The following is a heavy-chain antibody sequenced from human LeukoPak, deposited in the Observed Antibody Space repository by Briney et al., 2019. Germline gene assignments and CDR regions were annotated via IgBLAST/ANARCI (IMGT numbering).Heavy chain of an antibody. D-gene: IGHD4-17*01. V-gene: IGHV3-30*18. CDR1: GISFSSHG. CDR3: AKVKDDYGDYGAFDI. CDR2: ISYDGSNK. J-gene: IGHJ3*02. Sequence: SGTSLRLSCVVSGISFSSHGMHWVRQAPGKGLEWVAVISYDGSNKYYADSVKGRFTISRDNSKNTLYLQMNSLRAEDTAVYYCAKVKDDYGDYGAFDIWGQGTMVTVSS.